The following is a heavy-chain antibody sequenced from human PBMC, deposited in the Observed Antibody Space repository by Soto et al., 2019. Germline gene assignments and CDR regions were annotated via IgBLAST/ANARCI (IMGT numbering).Heavy chain of an antibody. J-gene: IGHJ6*03. Sequence: EVQLVESGGGLVQPGRSLRLSCAASGFTFDDYAMHWVRQAPGKGLEWVSGISWNCGSIGYADSVKGRFTISRDNAKNSLYLQMNSLRAEDTALYYCAKHYNWNYGGAMDVWGKGTTVTVSS. D-gene: IGHD1-7*01. CDR3: AKHYNWNYGGAMDV. V-gene: IGHV3-9*01. CDR2: ISWNCGSI. CDR1: GFTFDDYA.